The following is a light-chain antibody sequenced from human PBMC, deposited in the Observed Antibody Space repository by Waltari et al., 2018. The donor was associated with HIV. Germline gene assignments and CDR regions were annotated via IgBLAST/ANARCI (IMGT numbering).Light chain of an antibody. V-gene: IGLV2-14*03. CDR2: DVY. CDR3: ASFTSGRLNV. J-gene: IGLJ1*01. CDR1: SSDVGACEY. Sequence: QSALTQPASVSGSPGQSITISCTGTSSDVGACEYVSWYQQHPGKVPKLLIYDVYNRPSRISNRFSGSKSGNTASLTISGLQAEDEAAYYCASFTSGRLNVFGTGTKVTVL.